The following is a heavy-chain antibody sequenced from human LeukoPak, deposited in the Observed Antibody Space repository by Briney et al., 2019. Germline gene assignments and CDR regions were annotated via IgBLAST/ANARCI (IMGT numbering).Heavy chain of an antibody. CDR2: IYYSGST. J-gene: IGHJ4*02. Sequence: PSETLSLTCTVSGGSISSYYWSWLRQPPGKGLEWIGYIYYSGSTNYNPSLKSRVTISVDTSKNQFSLKLSSVTAADTAVYYCARLVRWLQLYYFDYWGQGTLVTVSS. D-gene: IGHD5-24*01. CDR1: GGSISSYY. CDR3: ARLVRWLQLYYFDY. V-gene: IGHV4-59*08.